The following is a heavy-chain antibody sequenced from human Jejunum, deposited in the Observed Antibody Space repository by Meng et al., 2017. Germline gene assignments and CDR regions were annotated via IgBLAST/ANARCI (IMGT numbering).Heavy chain of an antibody. V-gene: IGHV3-23*01. CDR2: VTTSGDP. CDR3: AKDKIYNDGIWDFDL. J-gene: IGHJ2*01. D-gene: IGHD5-12*01. CDR1: GFSFTYT. Sequence: GGSLRLSCAGSGFSFTYTMSWVRQAPGKGLEWVSGVTTSGDPHYADSVKGRFAISRDNSKNMLYLQLNSLRDDDTAMYYCAKDKIYNDGIWDFDLWGRGNLVTGAS.